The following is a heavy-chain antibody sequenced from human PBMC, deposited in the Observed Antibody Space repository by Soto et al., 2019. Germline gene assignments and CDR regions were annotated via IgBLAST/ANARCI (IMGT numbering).Heavy chain of an antibody. J-gene: IGHJ6*02. CDR1: GFTVSSNY. CDR2: IYSGGST. D-gene: IGHD2-15*01. Sequence: GGSLRLSCAASGFTVSSNYMSWVRQAPGKGLEWVSVIYSGGSTYYADSVKGRFTISRDNSKNTLYLQMNSLRAEDTAVYYCARDGTYCSGGSCYTSSGYYYGLDVWGQGTTVTVYS. CDR3: ARDGTYCSGGSCYTSSGYYYGLDV. V-gene: IGHV3-53*01.